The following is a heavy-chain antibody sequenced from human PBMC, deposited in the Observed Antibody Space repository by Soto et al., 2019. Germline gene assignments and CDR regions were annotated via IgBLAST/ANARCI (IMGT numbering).Heavy chain of an antibody. J-gene: IGHJ6*02. D-gene: IGHD6-19*01. CDR1: GFTFSSYW. Sequence: GESLRLSYAASGFTFSSYWMHWVRQAPGKGLVWVSRINSDGSSTSYADSVKGRFTISRDNAKNTLYLQMNSLRAEDTAVYYCAGAVASTPRGCYYYGMDVWGQGTTVTVSS. V-gene: IGHV3-74*01. CDR3: AGAVASTPRGCYYYGMDV. CDR2: INSDGSST.